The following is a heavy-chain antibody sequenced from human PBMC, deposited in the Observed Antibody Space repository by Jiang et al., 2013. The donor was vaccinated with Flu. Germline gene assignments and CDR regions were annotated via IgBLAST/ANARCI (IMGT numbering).Heavy chain of an antibody. Sequence: GYTFSNYDINWVRQATGQGLEWMGWMNPNSGNTGYAQKFQGRVTVTRNTSLSTAYMELSSLRSEDTAVYYCARGRRRDSSGYYYVDSYYSGMDVWGQGTTVTVSS. D-gene: IGHD3-22*01. CDR2: MNPNSGNT. J-gene: IGHJ6*02. V-gene: IGHV1-8*01. CDR1: GYTFSNYD. CDR3: ARGRRRDSSGYYYVDSYYSGMDV.